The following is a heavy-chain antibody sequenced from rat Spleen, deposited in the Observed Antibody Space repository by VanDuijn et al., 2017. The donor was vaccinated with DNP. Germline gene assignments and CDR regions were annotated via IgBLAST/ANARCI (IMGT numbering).Heavy chain of an antibody. Sequence: EVQLVESGGDLVQSGRSLKLSCVAFGFTFNNYWMTWIRQVPGTGLEWVASISSSGGITYHPDSVKGRFTISRDNAKNTLHLQMNSLRSEDTATYYCARDAGGPFDYWGQGVMVTVSS. D-gene: IGHD1-11*01. CDR1: GFTFNNYW. V-gene: IGHV5-31*01. CDR3: ARDAGGPFDY. CDR2: ISSSGGIT. J-gene: IGHJ2*01.